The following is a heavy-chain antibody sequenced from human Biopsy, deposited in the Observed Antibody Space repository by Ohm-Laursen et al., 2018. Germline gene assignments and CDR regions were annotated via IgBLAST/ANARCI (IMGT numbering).Heavy chain of an antibody. V-gene: IGHV4-4*07. CDR3: ARDAYGDYDTYY. J-gene: IGHJ6*03. CDR2: IYSSGRT. CDR1: GGSISDYF. D-gene: IGHD4-17*01. Sequence: SETLSLTCTVSGGSISDYFWSWIRQPADKGLEYIGRIYSSGRTFYNPSHKSRLTMSVATSDNQFPLKRSSVTAADTAVYFCARDAYGDYDTYY.